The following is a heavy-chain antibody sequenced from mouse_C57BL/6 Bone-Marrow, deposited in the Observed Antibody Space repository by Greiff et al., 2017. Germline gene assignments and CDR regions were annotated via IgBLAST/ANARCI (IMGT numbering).Heavy chain of an antibody. CDR1: GFTFSDYG. V-gene: IGHV5-15*01. D-gene: IGHD1-1*01. Sequence: EVKLMESGGGLVQPGGSLKLSCAASGFTFSDYGMAWVRQAPRKGPEWVAFISNLAYSIYYADTVTGRFTISRENAKNTLYLEMSSLRSEDTAMYYCARRVYYYGSSGYFDVWGTGTTVTVSS. J-gene: IGHJ1*03. CDR3: ARRVYYYGSSGYFDV. CDR2: ISNLAYSI.